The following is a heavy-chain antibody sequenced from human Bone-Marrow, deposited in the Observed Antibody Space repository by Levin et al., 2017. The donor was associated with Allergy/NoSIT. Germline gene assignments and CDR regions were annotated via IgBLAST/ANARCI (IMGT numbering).Heavy chain of an antibody. V-gene: IGHV1-69*13. D-gene: IGHD2-2*01. CDR1: GGTFSSNA. CDR2: IRPIFGTA. J-gene: IGHJ3*02. CDR3: TMEANIVVLPAAGDSFDI. Sequence: GASVKVSCKASGGTFSSNALNWVRQAPGQGLEWMGGIRPIFGTADYAQKYQGGVSITADESTGTAYMELSSLRFEDTAMYYCTMEANIVVLPAAGDSFDIWGQGTMVTVSS.